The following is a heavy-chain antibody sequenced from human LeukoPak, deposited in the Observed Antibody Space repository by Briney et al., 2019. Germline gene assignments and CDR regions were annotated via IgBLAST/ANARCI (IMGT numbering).Heavy chain of an antibody. Sequence: PGGSLRLPCAASGFTFSSYSMNWVRQAPGKGLEWGSYISSSSSTIYYADSVKGRFTISRDNAKNSLYLQMNSLRAEDTAVYYCARCPPQYYYGSGSNHYYYMDVWGKGTTVTVSS. D-gene: IGHD3-10*01. V-gene: IGHV3-48*04. CDR2: ISSSSSTI. J-gene: IGHJ6*03. CDR1: GFTFSSYS. CDR3: ARCPPQYYYGSGSNHYYYMDV.